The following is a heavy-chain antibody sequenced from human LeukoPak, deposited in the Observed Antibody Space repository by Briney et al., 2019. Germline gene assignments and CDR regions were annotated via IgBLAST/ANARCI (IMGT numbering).Heavy chain of an antibody. CDR3: AKGMRHCTSTSCYSFHPPDY. CDR2: ISGGGGDT. J-gene: IGHJ4*02. Sequence: GGSLRLSCAASGFSFDNYAMRWVRQAPGKGPEWVSAISGGGGDTYYADSVKGRFTISRDNSKNTLYLQMNSLRVEDTAIHYCAKGMRHCTSTSCYSFHPPDYWGQGTLVTVSS. CDR1: GFSFDNYA. V-gene: IGHV3-23*01. D-gene: IGHD2-2*02.